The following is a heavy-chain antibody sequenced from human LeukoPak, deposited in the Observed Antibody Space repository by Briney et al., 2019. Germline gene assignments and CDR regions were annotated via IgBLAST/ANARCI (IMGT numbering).Heavy chain of an antibody. D-gene: IGHD5-18*01. CDR2: IYYSGST. CDR3: ARGLEGGRRGYSYGYGL. CDR1: GGSISSSSYY. J-gene: IGHJ4*02. V-gene: IGHV4-39*07. Sequence: SETLSLTCTVSGGSISSSSYYWGWIRQPPGKGLEWIGSIYYSGSTYYNPSLKSRVTISVDKSTNQFSLKVISVAAADTAVYYCARGLEGGRRGYSYGYGLWGQGTLVTVSS.